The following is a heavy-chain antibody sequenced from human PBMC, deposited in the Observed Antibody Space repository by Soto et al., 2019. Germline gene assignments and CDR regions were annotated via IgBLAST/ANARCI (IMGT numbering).Heavy chain of an antibody. CDR1: GFTFISYG. CDR3: ARGAAAAGTDWFDA. D-gene: IGHD6-13*01. Sequence: PGGSLRLSCAASGFTFISYGMTWVRQAPGKGLEWVSGITTTGRNTYYAESVKGRFTISRDNSKNVVYLQMNSLRAEDTAVYCCARGAAAAGTDWFDAWGQGTLVIVSS. V-gene: IGHV3-23*01. J-gene: IGHJ5*02. CDR2: ITTTGRNT.